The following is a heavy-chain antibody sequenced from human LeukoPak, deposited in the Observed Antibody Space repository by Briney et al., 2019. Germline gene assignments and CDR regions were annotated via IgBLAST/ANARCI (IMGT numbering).Heavy chain of an antibody. J-gene: IGHJ5*02. CDR1: GFTFSSYA. CDR2: ISGSGGST. D-gene: IGHD2-15*01. V-gene: IGHV3-23*01. Sequence: GGSLRLSCAASGFTFSSYAMSWVRQAPGKGLEWVSAISGSGGSTYYADSVKGRFTISRDNSKNTLYLQMNSLRAEDTAVYYCAKDPLVVVVATFWFDPWGQGTLVTVSS. CDR3: AKDPLVVVVATFWFDP.